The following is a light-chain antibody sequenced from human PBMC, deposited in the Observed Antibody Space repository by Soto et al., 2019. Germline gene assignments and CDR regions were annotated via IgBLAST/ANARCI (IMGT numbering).Light chain of an antibody. CDR2: EVT. CDR3: SSYTSSNTPYV. V-gene: IGLV2-14*01. CDR1: SSDVGAYNF. J-gene: IGLJ1*01. Sequence: QSVLGQPASVSGSPGQAITISCTGSSSDVGAYNFVSWYQHHPGKAPKLILYEVTTHPSGVSSRFSGSKSGNTASLTISGLQADDEANYYCSSYTSSNTPYVFGTGTKVTVL.